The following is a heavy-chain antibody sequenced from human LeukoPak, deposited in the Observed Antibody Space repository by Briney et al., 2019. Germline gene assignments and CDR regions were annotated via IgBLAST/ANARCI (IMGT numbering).Heavy chain of an antibody. CDR1: GGSISSGSYY. CDR3: ARDAPVGMDV. Sequence: SETLSLTCTVPGGSISSGSYYWSWIRQPAGTGLEWIGRIYTSGSTNYNPSLKSRVTISVDTSKNQFSLKLSSVTAADTAVYYCARDAPVGMDVWGQGTTVTVSS. CDR2: IYTSGST. J-gene: IGHJ6*02. V-gene: IGHV4-61*02.